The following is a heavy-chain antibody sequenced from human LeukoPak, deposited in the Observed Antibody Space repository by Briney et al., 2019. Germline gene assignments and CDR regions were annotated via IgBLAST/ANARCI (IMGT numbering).Heavy chain of an antibody. CDR3: AKEYGSGSYIYYFDY. V-gene: IGHV3-74*01. Sequence: GGSLRLSCAASGFTFSSYWMHWVRQAPGKGLVWVSRFNSDGSNTRYADSVKGRFTISRDNAKNSLYLQMNSLRAEDTALYYCAKEYGSGSYIYYFDYWGQGTLVTVSS. D-gene: IGHD3-10*01. CDR1: GFTFSSYW. CDR2: FNSDGSNT. J-gene: IGHJ4*02.